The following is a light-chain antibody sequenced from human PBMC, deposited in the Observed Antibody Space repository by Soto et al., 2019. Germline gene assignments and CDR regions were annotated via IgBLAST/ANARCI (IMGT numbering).Light chain of an antibody. CDR1: QSVSSSY. CDR2: GAS. J-gene: IGKJ5*01. Sequence: EIVLTQSPGTLSLSPGERATLSCRVSQSVSSSYLAWYQQKPGQAPRLLIYGASSRATGIPDRFSGSGSGTDFTRTISRLEPEDFAEYYCQQYGSSPPITFGQGTRLEIK. V-gene: IGKV3-20*01. CDR3: QQYGSSPPIT.